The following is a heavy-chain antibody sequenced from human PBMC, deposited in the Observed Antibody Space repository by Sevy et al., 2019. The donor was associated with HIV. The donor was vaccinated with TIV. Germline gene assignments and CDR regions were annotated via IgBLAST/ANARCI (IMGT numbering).Heavy chain of an antibody. CDR2: TYSCGAT. CDR3: ASSYRGVKAYYFDY. V-gene: IGHV3-53*01. D-gene: IGHD3-10*01. Sequence: GGSLRLSCAASGLRVTANYLSWVRQAPGKGLEWVSITYSCGATDYSDSVKGRFTISRDNSKNTLYLQMNSLRAEDTAVYFCASSYRGVKAYYFDYWGQGALVTVSS. CDR1: GLRVTANY. J-gene: IGHJ4*02.